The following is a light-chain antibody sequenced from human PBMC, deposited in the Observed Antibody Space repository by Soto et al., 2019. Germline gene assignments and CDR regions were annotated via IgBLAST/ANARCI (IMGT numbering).Light chain of an antibody. CDR3: SSYRSGSTLV. CDR2: EVS. V-gene: IGLV2-14*01. Sequence: QSALTQPASVSGSPGQSITISCIGTGSDVGGYRYVSWYQHHPGKAPKLMIYEVSNRRSGISSRFSGSRSGNTASLIISGLRAEYEADYYCSSYRSGSTLVFGGGTKLTVL. J-gene: IGLJ2*01. CDR1: GSDVGGYRY.